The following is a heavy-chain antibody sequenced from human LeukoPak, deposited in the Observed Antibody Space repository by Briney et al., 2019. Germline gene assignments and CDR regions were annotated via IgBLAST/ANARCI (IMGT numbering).Heavy chain of an antibody. Sequence: GLPRQSSSHGSALVFTSDWIGWVRPGPGRGLGWMGIIYPGYFDTRYSPSFQGQVTISADKSISTASLQWSSLKASDTAMYYCARRANYGTDYWGQGNLVTVSS. CDR3: ARRANYGTDY. J-gene: IGHJ4*02. CDR1: ALVFTSDW. D-gene: IGHD3-10*01. V-gene: IGHV5-51*01. CDR2: IYPGYFDT.